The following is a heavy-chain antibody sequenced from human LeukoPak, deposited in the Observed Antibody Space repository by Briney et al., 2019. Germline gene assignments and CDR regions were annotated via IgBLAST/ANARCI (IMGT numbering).Heavy chain of an antibody. D-gene: IGHD5-12*01. V-gene: IGHV5-51*01. CDR3: ARQAGGYSGYGLRAANNFDY. Sequence: KDGESLKISCKGSGYSFTSYWIGWVRQMPGKGLEWMGIIYPGDSDTRYSPSFQGQVTISADKSISTAYLQWSSLKASDTAMYYCARQAGGYSGYGLRAANNFDYWGQGTLVTVSS. J-gene: IGHJ4*02. CDR2: IYPGDSDT. CDR1: GYSFTSYW.